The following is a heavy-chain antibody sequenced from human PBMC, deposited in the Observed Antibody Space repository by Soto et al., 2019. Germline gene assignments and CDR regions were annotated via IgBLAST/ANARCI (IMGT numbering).Heavy chain of an antibody. J-gene: IGHJ4*02. CDR3: ARESGSYFDY. CDR1: GFTVSSNY. CDR2: IYSSGNT. D-gene: IGHD3-3*01. Sequence: GGSLRLSCAASGFTVSSNYMTWVRQAPGKGLEWVSVIYSSGNTYYADSVKGRFTISRDNSKNTLFLQMNSLRAEDTAVYYCARESGSYFDYWGQGTPVTVSS. V-gene: IGHV3-53*01.